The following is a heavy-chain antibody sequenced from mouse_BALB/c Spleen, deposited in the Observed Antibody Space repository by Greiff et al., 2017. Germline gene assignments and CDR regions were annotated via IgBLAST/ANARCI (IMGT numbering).Heavy chain of an antibody. J-gene: IGHJ1*01. V-gene: IGHV1S137*01. CDR3: ARDYYGSSSYVDV. Sequence: QVQLQQSGAELVRPGVSVKISCKGSGYTFTDYAMHWVKQSHAKSLEWIGVISTYYGDASYNQKFKGKATMTVDKSSSTAYMELARLTSEDSAIYYCARDYYGSSSYVDVWGAGTTVTVSS. D-gene: IGHD1-1*01. CDR1: GYTFTDYA. CDR2: ISTYYGDA.